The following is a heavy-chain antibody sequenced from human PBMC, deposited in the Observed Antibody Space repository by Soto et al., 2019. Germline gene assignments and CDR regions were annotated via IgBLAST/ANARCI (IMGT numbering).Heavy chain of an antibody. V-gene: IGHV3-23*01. CDR1: GFTFGSCV. D-gene: IGHD6-13*01. CDR2: ITDSGTGT. J-gene: IGHJ4*02. CDR3: AKGLINGRWYAED. Sequence: EVHLLESGGGLVHPGESLRLSCGASGFTFGSCVMTWVRQAPGKGLEWVSCITDSGTGTYYADSVKGRFTISRDNSKNTMYLQMNNLRAEDTGVYYCAKGLINGRWYAEDWGQGTLVTVSS.